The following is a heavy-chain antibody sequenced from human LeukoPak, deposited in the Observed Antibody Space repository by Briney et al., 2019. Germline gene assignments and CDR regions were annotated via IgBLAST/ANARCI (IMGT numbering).Heavy chain of an antibody. CDR3: ARVFVVVPAARRGWFDP. D-gene: IGHD2-2*01. J-gene: IGHJ5*02. CDR2: ISSSSSYI. Sequence: RSGGSLRLSCAASGFTFDDYAMNWVRQAPGKGLEWVSSISSSSSYIYYADSVKGRFTISRDNAKNSLYLQMNSLRAEDTAVYYCARVFVVVPAARRGWFDPWGQGTLVTVSS. CDR1: GFTFDDYA. V-gene: IGHV3-21*01.